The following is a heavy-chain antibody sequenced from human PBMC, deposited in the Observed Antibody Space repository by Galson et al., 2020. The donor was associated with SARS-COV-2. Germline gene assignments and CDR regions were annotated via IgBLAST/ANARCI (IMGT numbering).Heavy chain of an antibody. CDR2: INANSGGT. V-gene: IGHV1-2*02. CDR3: ARVGGRGYTYGTFDY. Sequence: ASVKVSCKASGYTFSDYYMHWVQQAPGQGLEWMGWINANSGGTKYAQKFQGRVTMTRDTSISTVYMELSRLRSDDTAVYYCARVGGRGYTYGTFDYWGQGTPVTVSS. CDR1: GYTFSDYY. D-gene: IGHD5-18*01. J-gene: IGHJ4*02.